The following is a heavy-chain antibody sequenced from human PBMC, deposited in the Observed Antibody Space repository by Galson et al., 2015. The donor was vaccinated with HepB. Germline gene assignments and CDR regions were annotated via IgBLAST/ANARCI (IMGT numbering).Heavy chain of an antibody. CDR3: ARGHGDSPPYYYYGMDV. CDR1: GYTFTSYY. D-gene: IGHD4-17*01. V-gene: IGHV7-4-1*04. Sequence: SVKVSCKASGYTFTSYYMNWVRQAPGQGLEWIGWINTNTGNSTYAQGFTGRTVFSLDTTVSMSYQQNSSLKAEYTAVYYCARGHGDSPPYYYYGMDVWGQGTTVTVSS. CDR2: INTNTGNS. J-gene: IGHJ6*02.